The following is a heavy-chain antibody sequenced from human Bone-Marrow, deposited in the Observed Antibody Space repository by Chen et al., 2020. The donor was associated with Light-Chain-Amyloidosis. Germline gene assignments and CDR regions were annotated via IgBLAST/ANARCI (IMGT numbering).Heavy chain of an antibody. V-gene: IGHV1-2*02. CDR2: IDPYTGGT. CDR3: ARDGTSTTGIHDY. D-gene: IGHD2-8*01. Sequence: QVQLVQSGAEVKKPGASVKVSCKASNYTFTDNYIHWVRQAPGQGLEWMGWIDPYTGGTNYAQKFRGSVTMTSDTSINTAYMTLDSLRIDDTAMYYCARDGTSTTGIHDYWGQGTLVTVSS. J-gene: IGHJ4*02. CDR1: NYTFTDNY.